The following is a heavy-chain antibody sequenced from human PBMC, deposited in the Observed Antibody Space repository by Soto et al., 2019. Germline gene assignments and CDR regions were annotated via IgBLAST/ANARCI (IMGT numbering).Heavy chain of an antibody. D-gene: IGHD6-19*01. J-gene: IGHJ4*01. Sequence: GGSLRLSCSISGFTSGNYAMNWVRQAPGKGLEWLSVISGSGLIAYYADSVKGRFTVSSDKPKSTVVLQLTNLTLEDTAIYYCAQAERFWVPFRWRHGTLVTVSS. CDR3: AQAERFWVPFR. CDR2: ISGSGLIA. CDR1: GFTSGNYA. V-gene: IGHV3-23*01.